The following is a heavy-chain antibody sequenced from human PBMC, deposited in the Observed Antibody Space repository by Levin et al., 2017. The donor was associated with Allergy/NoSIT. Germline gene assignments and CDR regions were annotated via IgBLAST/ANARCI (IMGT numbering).Heavy chain of an antibody. CDR3: ARGDRYCSSTSCYGVRPFDY. D-gene: IGHD2-2*01. CDR1: DGSISSGGYS. V-gene: IGHV4-30-2*01. J-gene: IGHJ4*02. CDR2: IYHSGST. Sequence: PSETLSLTCAVSDGSISSGGYSWSWIRQPPGKGLEWIGYIYHSGSTYYNPSLKSRVTISVDRSKNQFSLKLSSVTAADTAVYYCARGDRYCSSTSCYGVRPFDYWGQGTLVTVSS.